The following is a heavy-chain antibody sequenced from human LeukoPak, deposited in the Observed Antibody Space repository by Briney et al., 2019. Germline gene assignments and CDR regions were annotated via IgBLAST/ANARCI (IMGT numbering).Heavy chain of an antibody. V-gene: IGHV4-59*11. D-gene: IGHD2-2*01. CDR3: ARIHIPAALFYYYYMDV. Sequence: SETLSLTCTVSGVSISSHYWSWIRQPPGKGLEWIGYIYYSGSTDYNPSLKSRVTISVDTSKNQFSLKLSSVTAADAAVYYCARIHIPAALFYYYYMDVWGKGTTVTVSS. CDR1: GVSISSHY. CDR2: IYYSGST. J-gene: IGHJ6*03.